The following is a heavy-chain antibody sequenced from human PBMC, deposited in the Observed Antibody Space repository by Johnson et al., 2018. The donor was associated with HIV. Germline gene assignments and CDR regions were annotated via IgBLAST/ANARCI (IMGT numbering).Heavy chain of an antibody. Sequence: VQLVESGGGLVKPGGSLRLSCAASGFTFSSYAMHWVRQAPGKGLEWVAVISYDGSNKYYADSVKGRFTISRDNSKNTLYLQMNSLRAEDTAVYYCAREPGYGSGSYRGNAFDIWGQGTMVTVSS. CDR3: AREPGYGSGSYRGNAFDI. CDR2: ISYDGSNK. V-gene: IGHV3-30*04. J-gene: IGHJ3*02. CDR1: GFTFSSYA. D-gene: IGHD3-10*01.